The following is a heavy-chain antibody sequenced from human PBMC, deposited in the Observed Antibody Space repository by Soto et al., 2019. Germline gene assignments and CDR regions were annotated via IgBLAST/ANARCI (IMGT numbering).Heavy chain of an antibody. V-gene: IGHV1-2*02. J-gene: IGHJ4*02. D-gene: IGHD6-19*01. CDR1: GYTFSGHY. Sequence: QVQLVQSGAEVKKPGASVRVSCKASGYTFSGHYMHWIRQAPGQGPEWLGWIHANSGDTDRAPKFQDRLTMTRDTSISTAYMELSRLRSDDTAVYYCARGGALDGTSPPFNHWGQGTLVTVSS. CDR2: IHANSGDT. CDR3: ARGGALDGTSPPFNH.